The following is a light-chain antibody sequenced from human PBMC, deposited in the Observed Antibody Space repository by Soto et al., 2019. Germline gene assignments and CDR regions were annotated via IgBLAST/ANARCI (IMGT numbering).Light chain of an antibody. CDR3: QQSYTTPCT. J-gene: IGKJ2*02. Sequence: DIQMTQSPSSLSASVGDRVTITCQASQNINNYLNWYQQKPGRAPKLLIYDASNLEAGVPSRFRGSGSGTDFTFTISSLQPEDFATYYCQQSYTTPCTFGQGTKLEIK. CDR1: QNINNY. V-gene: IGKV1-33*01. CDR2: DAS.